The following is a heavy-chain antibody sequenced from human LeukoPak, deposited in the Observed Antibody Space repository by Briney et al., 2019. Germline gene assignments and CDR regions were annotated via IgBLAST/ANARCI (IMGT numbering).Heavy chain of an antibody. D-gene: IGHD3-3*01. Sequence: SETLSLTCAVYGGSFSGYYWSWIRQPPGKGLEWIGETNHSGSTNYNPSLKSRVTISVDTSKNQFSLKLSSVTAADTAVYYCARGRIPYYDFWSGYRGWFDPWGQGTLVTVSS. V-gene: IGHV4-34*01. CDR2: TNHSGST. CDR1: GGSFSGYY. J-gene: IGHJ5*02. CDR3: ARGRIPYYDFWSGYRGWFDP.